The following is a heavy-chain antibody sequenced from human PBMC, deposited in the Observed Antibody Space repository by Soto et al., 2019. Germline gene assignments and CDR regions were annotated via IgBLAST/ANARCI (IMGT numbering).Heavy chain of an antibody. V-gene: IGHV1-69*06. J-gene: IGHJ6*02. Sequence: SVKVSCKASGGTFSSDFISWVRQAPGRGLEWVGGTIARFGSANFAQKFQGRVTITADRFTSTVYMELSSLTSEDTATYYCARDQDSDNYVYAGSQEPYGMDVWGQGTTVTVSS. D-gene: IGHD3-16*01. CDR1: GGTFSSDF. CDR3: ARDQDSDNYVYAGSQEPYGMDV. CDR2: TIARFGSA.